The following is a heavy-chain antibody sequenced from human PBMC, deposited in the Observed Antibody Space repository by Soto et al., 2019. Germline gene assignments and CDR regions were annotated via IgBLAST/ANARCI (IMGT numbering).Heavy chain of an antibody. Sequence: PSETLSLTCTVSGGSISSYYWSWIRQPPGKGLECIGYISYSGSTNYNPSLKSRVTMSVDTSKNQLSLRLSSVTAADTAVYYCAAGGGLPRYYWGQGTLVTVSS. CDR2: ISYSGST. CDR3: AAGGGLPRYY. J-gene: IGHJ4*02. CDR1: GGSISSYY. V-gene: IGHV4-59*08. D-gene: IGHD5-12*01.